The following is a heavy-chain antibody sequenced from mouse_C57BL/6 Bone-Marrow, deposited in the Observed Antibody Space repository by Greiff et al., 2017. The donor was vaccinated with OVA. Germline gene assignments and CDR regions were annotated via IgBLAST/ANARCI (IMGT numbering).Heavy chain of an antibody. Sequence: DVKFVESGGGLVKPGGSLKLSCAASGFTFSSSCMSWVRQTPEKRLEWVATISDGGSYTYSPYNVKGRFTISSANAKTNLERQMSHLKSEDTAMYYCARDRDGYSWYFDVWGTGTTVTVSS. V-gene: IGHV5-4*01. CDR2: ISDGGSYT. CDR1: GFTFSSSC. CDR3: ARDRDGYSWYFDV. J-gene: IGHJ1*03. D-gene: IGHD2-3*01.